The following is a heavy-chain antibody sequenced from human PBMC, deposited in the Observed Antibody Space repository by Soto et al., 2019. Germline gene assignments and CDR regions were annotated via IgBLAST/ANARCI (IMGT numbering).Heavy chain of an antibody. V-gene: IGHV3-23*01. CDR3: ATERSSGWSLDY. CDR1: GFTFSTYA. J-gene: IGHJ4*02. Sequence: EVQLLESGGGLVQPGGSLRLSCAASGFTFSTYAMNWVRQAPGKGLEWVSGISGSGDSTYYADSVKGRFTVSRDNYKNTLYLQMNSVRAEDTAVFYCATERSSGWSLDYWGQGTLVTVSS. D-gene: IGHD6-19*01. CDR2: ISGSGDST.